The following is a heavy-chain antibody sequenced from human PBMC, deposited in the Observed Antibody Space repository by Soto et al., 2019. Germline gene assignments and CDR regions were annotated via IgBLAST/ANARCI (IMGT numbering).Heavy chain of an antibody. J-gene: IGHJ4*02. CDR2: ISGSGGST. CDR3: AKEGEFDWLLCYYFDY. V-gene: IGHV3-23*01. D-gene: IGHD3-9*01. CDR1: GFTFSSYA. Sequence: PGGSLRLSCAASGFTFSSYAMSWVRQAPGKGLEWVSAISGSGGSTYYADSVKGRFTISRDNSKNTLYLQMNSLRAEDTAVYYCAKEGEFDWLLCYYFDYWGQGTLVTVSS.